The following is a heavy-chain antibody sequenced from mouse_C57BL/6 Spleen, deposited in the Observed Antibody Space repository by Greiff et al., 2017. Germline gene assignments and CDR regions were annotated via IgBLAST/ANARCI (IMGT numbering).Heavy chain of an antibody. D-gene: IGHD1-1*01. CDR2: IYPGDGDT. V-gene: IGHV1-80*01. CDR1: GYAFSSYW. Sequence: VQLQESGAELVKPGASVKISCKASGYAFSSYWMNWVKQRPGKGLEWIGQIYPGDGDTNYNGKFKGKATLTADKSSSTAYMQLSSLTSEDSAVYYWARGGNSRAMDYWGQGSTRTVSS. J-gene: IGHJ2*01. CDR3: ARGGNSRAMDY.